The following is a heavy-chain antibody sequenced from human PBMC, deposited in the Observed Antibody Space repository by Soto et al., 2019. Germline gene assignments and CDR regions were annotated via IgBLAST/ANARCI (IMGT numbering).Heavy chain of an antibody. D-gene: IGHD5-12*01. CDR3: ARGPIVATITRQFDY. J-gene: IGHJ4*02. CDR1: GGPFSGYY. V-gene: IGHV4-34*01. CDR2: INHSGST. Sequence: SSETLSLTRAVYGGPFSGYYWSWIRQPPGKGLEWIGEINHSGSTNYNPSLKSRVTISVDTSKNQFSLKLSSVTAADTAVYYCARGPIVATITRQFDYWGQGTLVTVSS.